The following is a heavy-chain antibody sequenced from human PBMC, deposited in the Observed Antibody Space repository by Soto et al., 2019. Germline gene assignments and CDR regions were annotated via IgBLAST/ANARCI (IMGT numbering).Heavy chain of an antibody. CDR2: INQDGSQK. CDR1: GFAFRSHW. Sequence: EVQLVESGGGLVQPGGSLRLSCGASGFAFRSHWMSWVRQAPGKGLEWVANINQDGSQKYYVDSVKGRFTISRDNAKNSLYLQMNSLRAEDTAVYYCARDHIAPTILFDSGGQGTLVTVSS. J-gene: IGHJ4*02. D-gene: IGHD5-12*01. CDR3: ARDHIAPTILFDS. V-gene: IGHV3-7*01.